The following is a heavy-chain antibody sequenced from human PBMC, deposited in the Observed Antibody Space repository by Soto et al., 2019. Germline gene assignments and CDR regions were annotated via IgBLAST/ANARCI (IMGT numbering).Heavy chain of an antibody. CDR2: ISWNSGSI. V-gene: IGHV3-9*01. CDR1: GFTFDAYA. CDR3: AKDSGYDFYYFDY. J-gene: IGHJ4*02. D-gene: IGHD5-12*01. Sequence: GGSLRLSCAASGFTFDAYAMHLVRQAPGKGLEWVSGISWNSGSIGYADSVKGRFTISRDNAKNSLYLQMNSLRAEDTALYYCAKDSGYDFYYFDYWGQGTLVTGLL.